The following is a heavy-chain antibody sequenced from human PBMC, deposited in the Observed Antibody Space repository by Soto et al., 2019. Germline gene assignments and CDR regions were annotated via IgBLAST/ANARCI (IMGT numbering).Heavy chain of an antibody. CDR3: ARDSSGYQAVEYFQH. Sequence: ASLKVSCKASGYTFTSYYMHWVRQAPGQGLEWMGIINPSGGSTSYAQKFQGRVTMTRDTSTSTVYMELSSLRSEDTAVYYCARDSSGYQAVEYFQHWGQGTLVTVSS. D-gene: IGHD3-22*01. J-gene: IGHJ1*01. CDR1: GYTFTSYY. V-gene: IGHV1-46*01. CDR2: INPSGGST.